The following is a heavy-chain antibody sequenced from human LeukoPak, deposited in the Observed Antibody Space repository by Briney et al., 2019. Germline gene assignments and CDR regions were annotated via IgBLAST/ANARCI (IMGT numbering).Heavy chain of an antibody. V-gene: IGHV3-21*01. D-gene: IGHD3-22*01. CDR3: ASYSSGYYPSFDY. CDR1: GFTFSSYS. J-gene: IGHJ4*02. Sequence: GGCLRLSCAASGFTFSSYSMNWVRQAPGKGLEWVSSISSSSSYIYYADSVKGRFTISRDDAKNSLYLQMNSLRAEDTAVYYCASYSSGYYPSFDYWGQGTLVTVSS. CDR2: ISSSSSYI.